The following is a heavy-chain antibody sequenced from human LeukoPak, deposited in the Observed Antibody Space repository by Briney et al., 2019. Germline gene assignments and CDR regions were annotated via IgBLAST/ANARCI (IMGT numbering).Heavy chain of an antibody. D-gene: IGHD5-12*01. CDR2: LNPRSGAT. CDR1: GYTFVDYY. V-gene: IGHV1-2*02. CDR3: ARDHRRGSTGYDMPAD. Sequence: ASVKLSCKASGYTFVDYYLYWVRQAPGQGLEWMGSLNPRSGATNYAQKFQARVTMTRDTSINTAYMELSRLRSDDTAVYYCARDHRRGSTGYDMPADWGQGTLVTVSS. J-gene: IGHJ4*02.